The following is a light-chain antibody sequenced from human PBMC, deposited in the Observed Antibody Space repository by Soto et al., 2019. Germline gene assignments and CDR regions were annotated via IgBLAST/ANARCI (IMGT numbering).Light chain of an antibody. J-gene: IGKJ1*01. CDR2: GAS. V-gene: IGKV3-15*01. CDR1: QSVSSN. Sequence: EIVMTQSPATPSLSPGERATLSCRASQSVSSNLAWYQQKPGQAPRLLIYGASTRATGIPARFSGSGSGTEFTLTISSLQSEDFAVYYCQHYNNWPPWTFGQGTKVEVK. CDR3: QHYNNWPPWT.